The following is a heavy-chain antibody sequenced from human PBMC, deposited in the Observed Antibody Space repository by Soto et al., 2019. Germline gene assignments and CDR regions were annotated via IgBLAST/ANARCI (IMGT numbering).Heavy chain of an antibody. J-gene: IGHJ5*02. CDR2: IFTRDSET. Sequence: PGESLKISCKGPGHLFNNHWIGWVRQTPGKGLEWMGLIFTRDSETKTSPSFQGHVSFSVGNSINTVYLQWTSLKTTDTGIYFCARGYFDSGRGYDLWGQGTLVTVSS. V-gene: IGHV5-51*01. CDR3: ARGYFDSGRGYDL. D-gene: IGHD3-10*01. CDR1: GHLFNNHW.